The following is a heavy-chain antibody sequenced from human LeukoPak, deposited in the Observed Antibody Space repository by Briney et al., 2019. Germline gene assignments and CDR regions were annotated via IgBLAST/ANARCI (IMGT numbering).Heavy chain of an antibody. V-gene: IGHV4-39*01. J-gene: IGHJ4*02. CDR1: GGSISSSSYY. CDR2: IYYSGST. D-gene: IGHD6-19*01. CDR3: ARRRRIAVAGLGGYFDY. Sequence: TSETLSLTCTVSGGSISSSSYYWGWIRQPPGKGLEWIGSIYYSGSTYYNPSLKSRVTISVDTSKNQFSLKLSSVTAADTAVYYCARRRRIAVAGLGGYFDYWSQGTLVTVSS.